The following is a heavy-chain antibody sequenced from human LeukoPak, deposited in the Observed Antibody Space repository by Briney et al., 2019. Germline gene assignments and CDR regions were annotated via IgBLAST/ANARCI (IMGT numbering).Heavy chain of an antibody. V-gene: IGHV3-30*02. D-gene: IGHD2-2*01. CDR2: IRYDGSNK. Sequence: GGSLRLSCAASGFTFSSYGMHWVRQAPGKGLEWVAFIRYDGSNKYYADSVKGRFTISRDNSKNTLYLQMNSLRAEDTAVYSCASWGQLLPYYYNYMDVWGKGTTVTVSS. CDR1: GFTFSSYG. J-gene: IGHJ6*03. CDR3: ASWGQLLPYYYNYMDV.